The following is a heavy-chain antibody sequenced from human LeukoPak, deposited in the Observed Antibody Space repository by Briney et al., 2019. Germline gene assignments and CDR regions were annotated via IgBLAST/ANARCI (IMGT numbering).Heavy chain of an antibody. CDR2: IYYDGNT. CDR1: GGSIRNYL. V-gene: IGHV4-59*01. D-gene: IGHD7-27*01. CDR3: ARSLTGVYWYFDL. Sequence: SETLSLTCTVSGGSIRNYLWSWIRQPRGKGLEWLGFIYYDGNTNYNPSLKRRVTMSADTSKNQFSLRLTSVTAADTAVYYCARSLTGVYWYFDLWGRGTLVTVSS. J-gene: IGHJ2*01.